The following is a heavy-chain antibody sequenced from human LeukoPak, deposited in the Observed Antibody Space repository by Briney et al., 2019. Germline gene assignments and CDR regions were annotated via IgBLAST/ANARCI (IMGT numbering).Heavy chain of an antibody. CDR1: GYTFTSYD. CDR3: AVDGGDCYSCVDY. D-gene: IGHD2-21*02. J-gene: IGHJ4*02. Sequence: GASVKVSCKASGYTFTSYDINWVRQATGEVLEWRGWMNPNSGNTGYAQKFQGRVTMTRNTSISTAYMELSSLRSEDTAVYYCAVDGGDCYSCVDYWGQGTLVTVSS. CDR2: MNPNSGNT. V-gene: IGHV1-8*01.